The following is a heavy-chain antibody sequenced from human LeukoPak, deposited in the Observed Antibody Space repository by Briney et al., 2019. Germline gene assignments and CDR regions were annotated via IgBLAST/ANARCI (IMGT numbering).Heavy chain of an antibody. CDR3: AREEGLTVTIDY. J-gene: IGHJ4*02. D-gene: IGHD4-17*01. CDR1: GLTFSSYA. V-gene: IGHV3-30-3*01. CDR2: ISYDGSNK. Sequence: GGSLRLSCAASGLTFSSYAMHWVRQAPGKGLEWVAVISYDGSNKYYADSVKGRFTISRDNSKNTLYLQMSSLRAEDTAVYYCAREEGLTVTIDYWGQRNLVTVSS.